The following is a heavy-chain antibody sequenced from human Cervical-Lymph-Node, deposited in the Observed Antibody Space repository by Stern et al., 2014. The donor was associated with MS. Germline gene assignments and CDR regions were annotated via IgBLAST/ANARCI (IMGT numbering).Heavy chain of an antibody. V-gene: IGHV4-31*03. D-gene: IGHD3-10*01. CDR1: GDSISRGANY. J-gene: IGHJ4*02. CDR2: IFYSGVT. CDR3: ARETYYSGSGLIEY. Sequence: QLQLQESGPGLVKPSQTLSLTCNVSGDSISRGANYWSWIRQHPEKGLEWLGYIFYSGVTYYNPSLESRLTISVDTSKNQFSLRLRSVTAADTAVYYCARETYYSGSGLIEYWGQGILVTVSS.